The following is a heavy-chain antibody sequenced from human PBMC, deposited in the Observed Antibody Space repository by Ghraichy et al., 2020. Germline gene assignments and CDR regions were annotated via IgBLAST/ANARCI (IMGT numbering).Heavy chain of an antibody. CDR3: ARDGMVRGVIWACWFDP. CDR2: ICSDGSNK. CDR1: GFTFSSYG. V-gene: IGHV3-33*08. D-gene: IGHD3-10*01. Sequence: GGSLRLSCAASGFTFSSYGMHWVRQAPGKGLEWVAAICSDGSNKYYADSVKGRFTISRDNSKNTLYLQMNSLRAEDTAVYYCARDGMVRGVIWACWFDPWREGTMVSVCS. J-gene: IGHJ5*02.